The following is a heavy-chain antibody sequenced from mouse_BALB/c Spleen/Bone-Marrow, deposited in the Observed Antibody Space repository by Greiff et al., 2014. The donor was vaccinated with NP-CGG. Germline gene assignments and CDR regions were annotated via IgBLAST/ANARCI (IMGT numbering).Heavy chain of an antibody. Sequence: EVKLVESGGGLVQPGGSRKLSCAASGFTFSSFGMHWVRQAPEKGLEWVAYISSGSSTIYYADTVMGRFTISRANPKNALFLQMTSLRSEDTAMYYCTRSGSSAGYFDYWGQGTTLTVSS. J-gene: IGHJ2*01. D-gene: IGHD1-1*01. CDR3: TRSGSSAGYFDY. CDR1: GFTFSSFG. CDR2: ISSGSSTI. V-gene: IGHV5-17*02.